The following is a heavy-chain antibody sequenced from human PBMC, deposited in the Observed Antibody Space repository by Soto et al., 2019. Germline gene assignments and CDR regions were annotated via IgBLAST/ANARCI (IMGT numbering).Heavy chain of an antibody. D-gene: IGHD3-22*01. CDR3: AILDSSGYYYRGAVDAFDI. CDR1: GYSFTSYW. V-gene: IGHV5-51*01. J-gene: IGHJ3*02. CDR2: IYPGDSDT. Sequence: GESLKISCKGSGYSFTSYWIGWVRQMPGKGLEWMGIIYPGDSDTRYSPSFQGQVTISADKSISTAYLQWSSLKASDTAMYYCAILDSSGYYYRGAVDAFDIWGQGTMDTVSS.